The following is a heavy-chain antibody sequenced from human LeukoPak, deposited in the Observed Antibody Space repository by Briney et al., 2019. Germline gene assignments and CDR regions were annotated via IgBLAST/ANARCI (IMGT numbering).Heavy chain of an antibody. V-gene: IGHV3-11*05. CDR1: GFTFSDYY. CDR3: AREGYTGNFDY. J-gene: IGHJ4*02. CDR2: ISSSSSYT. Sequence: PGGSLRLSCAASGFTFSDYYMSWIRQAPGKGLEWVSYISSSSSYTNYADSVKGRFTISRDNAKNSLYLHMNSLRAEDTAVYYCAREGYTGNFDYWGQGTLITVSS. D-gene: IGHD2-2*02.